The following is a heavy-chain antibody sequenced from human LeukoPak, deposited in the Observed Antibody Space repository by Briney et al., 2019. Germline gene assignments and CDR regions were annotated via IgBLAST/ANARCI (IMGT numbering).Heavy chain of an antibody. V-gene: IGHV5-51*01. CDR1: GYSLTNYW. CDR2: IHPRDSDT. Sequence: GESLKISCKGSGYSLTNYWVGWVRQMPGKGLEWMGIIHPRDSDTRYSPSFQGQVTISADKSISTAYLQWSSLMASDAAMYYCARRYCSGSSCYLFDYWGQGTLVTVSS. J-gene: IGHJ4*02. CDR3: ARRYCSGSSCYLFDY. D-gene: IGHD2-15*01.